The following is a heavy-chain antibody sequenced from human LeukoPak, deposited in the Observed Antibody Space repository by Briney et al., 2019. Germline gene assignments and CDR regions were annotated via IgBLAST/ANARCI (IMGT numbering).Heavy chain of an antibody. V-gene: IGHV1-46*01. CDR1: GYTFTSYY. D-gene: IGHD3-22*01. CDR3: ARMGAAYYYDSSGYGLDY. CDR2: INPSGGST. J-gene: IGHJ4*02. Sequence: ASVKVSCKTSGYTFTSYYMHWVRQAPGQGLEWMGIINPSGGSTSYALKFQDRVIMTTDTSTSTAYMELRSLRSDDTAVYYCARMGAAYYYDSSGYGLDYWGQGTLVTVSS.